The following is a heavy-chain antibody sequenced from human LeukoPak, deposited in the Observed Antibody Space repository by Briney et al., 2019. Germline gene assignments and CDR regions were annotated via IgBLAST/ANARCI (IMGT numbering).Heavy chain of an antibody. Sequence: TGGSLRLSCVASGFTLSSHNINWVRQAPGKGLEWVSHISSSGSITYYGDSVKGRITISRDNAKNSVSLYMNSLRAEDSAVYYCARDRIVGAYNWFDPWGQGTLVTVSS. J-gene: IGHJ5*01. D-gene: IGHD1-26*01. CDR1: GFTLSSHN. V-gene: IGHV3-48*01. CDR2: ISSSGSIT. CDR3: ARDRIVGAYNWFDP.